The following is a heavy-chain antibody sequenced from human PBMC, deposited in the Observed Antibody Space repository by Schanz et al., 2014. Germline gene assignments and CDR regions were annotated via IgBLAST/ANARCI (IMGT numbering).Heavy chain of an antibody. CDR1: GGSISNYY. V-gene: IGHV4-59*08. Sequence: QVQLQESGPGLVKPSETLSLTCTVSGGSISNYYWSWIRQPPGKGLEWIGYIYYSGSTNYNPSLKSRVTIPVDPPKNPSPRKLFSWTAADTAVYYCARRLRGFDYWGQGTLVTVSS. CDR3: ARRLRGFDY. D-gene: IGHD4-17*01. J-gene: IGHJ4*02. CDR2: IYYSGST.